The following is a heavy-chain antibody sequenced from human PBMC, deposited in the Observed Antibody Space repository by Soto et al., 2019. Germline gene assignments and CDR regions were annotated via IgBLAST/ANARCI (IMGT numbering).Heavy chain of an antibody. D-gene: IGHD2-2*01. CDR1: GFTFSSYA. J-gene: IGHJ6*02. Sequence: EVQLLESGGGLVQPGGSLRLSCAASGFTFSSYAMSWVRQAPGKGLEWVSAISGSGGSTYYADSVKGRFTISRDNSKTTLYLQMNSLRAEDTAVYYAARYQLKGMYVWGQGTTVTVSS. CDR3: ARYQLKGMYV. V-gene: IGHV3-23*01. CDR2: ISGSGGST.